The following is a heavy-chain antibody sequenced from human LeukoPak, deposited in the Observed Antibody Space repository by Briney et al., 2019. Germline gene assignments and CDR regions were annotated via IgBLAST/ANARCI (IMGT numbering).Heavy chain of an antibody. CDR1: GGSISSYY. D-gene: IGHD6-13*01. Sequence: KPSETLSLTCTVSGGSISSYYWSWIRQPAGKGLEWIGRIYTSGSTNYNPSLKSRVTMSADTSKNQFSLKLSSVTAADTAVYYCARDLPYSSSGEGFDYWGQGTLVTVSS. J-gene: IGHJ4*02. CDR2: IYTSGST. CDR3: ARDLPYSSSGEGFDY. V-gene: IGHV4-4*07.